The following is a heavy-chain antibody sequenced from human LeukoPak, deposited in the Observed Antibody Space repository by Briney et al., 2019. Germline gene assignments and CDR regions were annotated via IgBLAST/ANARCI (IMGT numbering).Heavy chain of an antibody. CDR2: IIPIFGTA. Sequence: GASVKVSCKASGGTFSSYAISWVRQAPGQGLEWMGGIIPIFGTANYAQKFQGRVTITADESTSTAYMELSSLRSEDTAVYYCARETELGYDFWSGYFDPRAWFDPWGQGTLVTVSS. CDR1: GGTFSSYA. J-gene: IGHJ5*02. CDR3: ARETELGYDFWSGYFDPRAWFDP. D-gene: IGHD3-3*01. V-gene: IGHV1-69*13.